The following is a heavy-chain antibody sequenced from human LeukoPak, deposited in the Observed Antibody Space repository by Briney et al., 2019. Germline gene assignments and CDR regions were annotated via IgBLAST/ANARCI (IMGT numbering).Heavy chain of an antibody. CDR3: ARDRAPYCSSTSCHDAFDI. CDR2: IIPIFGTA. Sequence: GASVKVSCKASGGTFSSYATSWVRQAPGQGLEWMGGIIPIFGTANYAQKFQGRVTITTDESTSTAYMELSSLRSEDTAVYYCARDRAPYCSSTSCHDAFDIWGQGTMVTVSS. D-gene: IGHD2-2*01. CDR1: GGTFSSYA. V-gene: IGHV1-69*05. J-gene: IGHJ3*02.